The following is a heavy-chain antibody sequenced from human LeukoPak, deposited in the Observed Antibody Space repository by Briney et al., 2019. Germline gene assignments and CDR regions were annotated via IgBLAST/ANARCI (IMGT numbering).Heavy chain of an antibody. CDR2: ISGSGGST. V-gene: IGHV3-23*01. Sequence: PGGSLRLSCAASGFTFSSYAMSWVRQAPGKGLEWVSGISGSGGSTYYADSVKGRFTISRDNSKNTLYLHMNSLRAEDTAVYFCARDRDSSGYNYYFDYWGQGTLVTVSS. CDR1: GFTFSSYA. D-gene: IGHD3-22*01. CDR3: ARDRDSSGYNYYFDY. J-gene: IGHJ4*02.